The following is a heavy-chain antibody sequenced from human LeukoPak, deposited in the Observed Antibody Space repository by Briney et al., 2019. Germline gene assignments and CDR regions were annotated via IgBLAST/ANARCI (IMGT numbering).Heavy chain of an antibody. CDR3: AKAERQQLVLSPFDY. CDR2: ISGSGGST. J-gene: IGHJ4*02. V-gene: IGHV3-23*01. D-gene: IGHD6-13*01. CDR1: GFTFSSYA. Sequence: GGSLRLSCAASGFTFSSYAMSWVRQAPGKGLEWVSAISGSGGSTYYADSGKGRFTISRDNSKNTLYLQMNSLRAEDTAVYYCAKAERQQLVLSPFDYWGQGTLVTVSS.